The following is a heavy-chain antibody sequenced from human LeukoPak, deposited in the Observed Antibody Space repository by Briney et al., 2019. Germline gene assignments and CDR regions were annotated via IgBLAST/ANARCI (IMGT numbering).Heavy chain of an antibody. D-gene: IGHD3-3*01. CDR3: ASYDFWSGDSFDY. V-gene: IGHV4-34*01. J-gene: IGHJ4*02. CDR1: GGSFSGYY. Sequence: SETLSLTCAVYGGSFSGYYWSWIRQPPGKGLEWIGEINHSGSTNYNPSLKSRVTISVDTSKNQFSLKLSSVTAADTAVYYCASYDFWSGDSFDYWGQGTLVTVSS. CDR2: INHSGST.